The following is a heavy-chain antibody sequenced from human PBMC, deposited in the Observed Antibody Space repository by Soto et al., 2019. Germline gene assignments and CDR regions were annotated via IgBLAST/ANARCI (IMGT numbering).Heavy chain of an antibody. CDR3: AKDISYYDSSGYLDY. Sequence: EVQLVESGGDLVQPSKSLRLSCAASGFAFADFAMHWVRQAPGKGLEWISGISWNSAIIGYADSVKGRFTISGDNAKNSLYLQMTSLRAEDTALYYCAKDISYYDSSGYLDYWGQGVVVTVSA. D-gene: IGHD3-22*01. V-gene: IGHV3-9*01. J-gene: IGHJ4*02. CDR1: GFAFADFA. CDR2: ISWNSAII.